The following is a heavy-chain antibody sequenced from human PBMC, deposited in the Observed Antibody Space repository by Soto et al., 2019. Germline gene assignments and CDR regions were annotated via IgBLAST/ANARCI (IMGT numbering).Heavy chain of an antibody. D-gene: IGHD6-6*01. CDR1: GYTFTSYD. CDR2: MNPNSGNT. V-gene: IGHV1-8*01. Sequence: ASVKVSCRASGYTFTSYDINWVRQATGQGLEWVGWMNPNSGNTGYAQKFQGRVTMTRNTSISTAYMELSSLRSEDTAVYYCARERRSSSHFDYWGQGTLVTVSS. J-gene: IGHJ4*02. CDR3: ARERRSSSHFDY.